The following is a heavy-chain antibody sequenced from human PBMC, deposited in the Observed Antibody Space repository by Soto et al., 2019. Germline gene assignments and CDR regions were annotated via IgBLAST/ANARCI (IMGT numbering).Heavy chain of an antibody. CDR1: GGSISSYY. D-gene: IGHD1-20*01. CDR3: ARGPYKWAAPIYFDY. J-gene: IGHJ4*02. V-gene: IGHV4-59*01. Sequence: SETLSLTCTVSGGSISSYYWSWIRQPPGKGLEWIGYIYYSGSTNYNPSLKSRVTISVDTSKNQFSLKLSSVTAADTAVYYCARGPYKWAAPIYFDYWGQGTLVTVSS. CDR2: IYYSGST.